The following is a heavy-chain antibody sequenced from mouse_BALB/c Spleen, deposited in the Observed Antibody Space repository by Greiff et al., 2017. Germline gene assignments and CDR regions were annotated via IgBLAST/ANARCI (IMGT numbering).Heavy chain of an antibody. Sequence: QVQLQQSGPELVKPGASVKMSCKASGYTFTSYYIHWVKQRPGQGLEWIGWIYPGDGSTKYNEKFKGKTTLTADKSSSTAYMLLSSLTSEDSAIYFCARTTTVVAMDYWGQGTTRTVSS. V-gene: IGHV1S56*01. D-gene: IGHD1-1*01. CDR3: ARTTTVVAMDY. CDR1: GYTFTSYY. CDR2: IYPGDGST. J-gene: IGHJ2*01.